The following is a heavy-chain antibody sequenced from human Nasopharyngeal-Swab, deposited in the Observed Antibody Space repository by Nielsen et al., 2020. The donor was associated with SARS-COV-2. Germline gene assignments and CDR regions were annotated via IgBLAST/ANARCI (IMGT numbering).Heavy chain of an antibody. CDR2: ISHNSGT. CDR3: AKEGATGWFDP. CDR1: GVSITSQY. V-gene: IGHV4-59*11. Sequence: SETLSPTFTVSGVSITSQYWRWIRQPPGKGLEWIGYISHNSGTSYNPSLKSRVTMFMDTSKNQFSLRLKSVTAADTAVYYCAKEGATGWFDPWGQGTLVTVSS. J-gene: IGHJ5*02.